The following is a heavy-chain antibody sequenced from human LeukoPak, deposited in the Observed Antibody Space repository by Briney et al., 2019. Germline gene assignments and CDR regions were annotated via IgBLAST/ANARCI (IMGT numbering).Heavy chain of an antibody. CDR1: GYTFTSYG. CDR3: ARDWWGSGSCLAFDY. D-gene: IGHD1-26*01. V-gene: IGHV1-18*01. CDR2: ISAYNGTT. Sequence: ASVKVSCKASGYTFTSYGISWVRQAPGQGLEWMGWISAYNGTTNYAQKLQGRVTLSTDTSTSTAYMELRSLRSDHTAVYYCARDWWGSGSCLAFDYWGQGTLVTVSP. J-gene: IGHJ4*02.